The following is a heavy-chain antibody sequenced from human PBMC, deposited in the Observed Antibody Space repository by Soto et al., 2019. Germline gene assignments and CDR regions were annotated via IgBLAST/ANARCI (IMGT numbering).Heavy chain of an antibody. D-gene: IGHD1-26*01. Sequence: QVQLVESGGGVVQPGRSLRLSCAASGFTFSSYPMHWVRQAPGKGLEWVAVISYDGSNKYYADSVKGRFTISRDNSKNTLYLQMNSLRAEDTAVYYCARGGSYYLFAFDIWGQGTMVTVSS. CDR1: GFTFSSYP. V-gene: IGHV3-30-3*01. CDR3: ARGGSYYLFAFDI. CDR2: ISYDGSNK. J-gene: IGHJ3*02.